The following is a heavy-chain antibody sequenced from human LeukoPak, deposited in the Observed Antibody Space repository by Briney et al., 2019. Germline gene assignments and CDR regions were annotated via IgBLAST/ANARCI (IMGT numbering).Heavy chain of an antibody. CDR2: ISSNGDNT. J-gene: IGHJ3*01. V-gene: IGHV3-64D*06. D-gene: IGHD2-15*01. Sequence: GGSLRLSCSASGFPFNTYAIHWVRQAPGKGLEYVAGISSNGDNTDFADSAKGRFTISRDNSKSTLFLQVNSLRAEDTAVYFCTRDSALLGVAFDLWGKGQWSPSLQ. CDR3: TRDSALLGVAFDL. CDR1: GFPFNTYA.